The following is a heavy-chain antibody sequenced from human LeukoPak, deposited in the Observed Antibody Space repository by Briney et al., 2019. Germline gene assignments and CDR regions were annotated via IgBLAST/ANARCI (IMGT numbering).Heavy chain of an antibody. J-gene: IGHJ4*02. CDR2: INPKSGGT. CDR1: GYSFTGHY. Sequence: ASVKVSCKASGYSFTGHYMHWVRQAPGQGLEWMGWINPKSGGTNYAQKFQGRATMTRDTSISTAYMELSRLRSDDTAVYYCARARPLWFGVNDYWGQGTLVTVSS. V-gene: IGHV1-2*02. CDR3: ARARPLWFGVNDY. D-gene: IGHD3-10*01.